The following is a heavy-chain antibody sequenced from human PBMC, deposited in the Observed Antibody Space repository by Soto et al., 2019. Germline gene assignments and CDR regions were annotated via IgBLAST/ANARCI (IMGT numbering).Heavy chain of an antibody. D-gene: IGHD3-16*01. CDR2: IYYSGST. J-gene: IGHJ6*02. CDR1: GGSISSYY. V-gene: IGHV4-59*01. CDR3: ARDSWGGMDV. Sequence: SSETPSLTCTASGGSISSYYWSWIRQPPGKGLEWIGYIYYSGSTNYNPSLKSRVTISVDTSKNQFSLKLSSVTAADTAVYYCARDSWGGMDVWGQGTTVTVSS.